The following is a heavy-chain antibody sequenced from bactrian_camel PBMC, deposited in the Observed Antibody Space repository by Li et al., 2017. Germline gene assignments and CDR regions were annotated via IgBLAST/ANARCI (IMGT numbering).Heavy chain of an antibody. Sequence: QLVESGGESVQAGGSLRLTCETSGLPSHTLWMGWFRQAPGKGREKVASIDTEGTIEYTDGVQGRFTISQDNAKTVYPQMNNLKPEDSAMYYCAADSRWICYSVGDFYYTGQGTQVTVS. D-gene: IGHD2*01. V-gene: IGHV3S53*01. J-gene: IGHJ4*01. CDR2: IDTEGTI. CDR1: GLPSHTLW.